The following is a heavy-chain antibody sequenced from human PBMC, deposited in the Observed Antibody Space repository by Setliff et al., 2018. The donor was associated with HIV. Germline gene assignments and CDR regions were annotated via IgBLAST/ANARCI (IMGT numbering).Heavy chain of an antibody. CDR3: ARGPQQTGWYGGACDV. D-gene: IGHD6-19*01. CDR1: GFTFNVYS. Sequence: PGGSLRLSCAASGFTFNVYSMNWVRQAPGKGLEWVSGINWNGGGTGYADSVKGRFTISRDNGKNSLYLQLNSLRAEDTAVYYCARGPQQTGWYGGACDVWGQGTMVTVS. CDR2: INWNGGGT. V-gene: IGHV3-20*04. J-gene: IGHJ3*01.